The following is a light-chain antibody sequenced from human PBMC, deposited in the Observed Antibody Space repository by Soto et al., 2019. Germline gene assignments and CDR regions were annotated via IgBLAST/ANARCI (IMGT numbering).Light chain of an antibody. CDR2: DAS. CDR1: QSVSNN. J-gene: IGKJ1*01. CDR3: QQYNNWPPWT. V-gene: IGKV3-15*01. Sequence: ILMTQSPATLSVSPGERATLSCRASQSVSNNLAWYQQKPGQAPRLLIYDASTRATGIPARFSGSGSGTAFTLTISGLQSEDFAVYYCQQYNNWPPWTFGQGTXVXI.